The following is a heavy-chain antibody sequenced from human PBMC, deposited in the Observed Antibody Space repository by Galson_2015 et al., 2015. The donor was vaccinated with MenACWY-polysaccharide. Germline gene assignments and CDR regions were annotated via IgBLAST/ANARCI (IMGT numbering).Heavy chain of an antibody. CDR2: IDDSGRT. CDR3: GRVVGPPAVAVIGTAGRSFDH. D-gene: IGHD6-13*01. J-gene: IGHJ4*02. CDR1: GGSISSSSYY. V-gene: IGHV4-39*07. Sequence: SEPLSLTCSVSGGSISSSSYYWGWIRQPPGKGLGWIGNIDDSGRTYYNPSLRSRVTISTDTSRNQFSLKLSSVTAADTAFYYCGRVVGPPAVAVIGTAGRSFDHWGQGTLVTVSS.